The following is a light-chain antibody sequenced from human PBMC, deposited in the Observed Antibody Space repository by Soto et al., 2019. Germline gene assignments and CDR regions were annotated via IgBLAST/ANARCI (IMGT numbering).Light chain of an antibody. Sequence: QSVLTQPPSASGSLGRSVTISCTGTSSDVGGYNYVSWYQQHPGKAPKLVIFEVNKRPSGVPDRFSGSKSGNTASLTVSGLQTEDEADYYCNSYAGSNSFVFGTGTKLTVL. CDR3: NSYAGSNSFV. CDR1: SSDVGGYNY. V-gene: IGLV2-8*01. J-gene: IGLJ1*01. CDR2: EVN.